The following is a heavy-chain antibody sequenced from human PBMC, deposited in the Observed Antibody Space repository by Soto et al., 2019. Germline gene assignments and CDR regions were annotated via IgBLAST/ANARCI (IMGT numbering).Heavy chain of an antibody. CDR2: ISNSGST. Sequence: QVQLQESGPGLVKPSQTLSLTCTVSGDSISSGGYYWSSIRQHPGKGLEWIGYISNSGSTFYNPSLRSRVTTSVDTSKNQFSLKLSSVTAADTAVYYCARGGDTDAFDIWGQGTMVTVSS. V-gene: IGHV4-31*03. D-gene: IGHD1-26*01. CDR3: ARGGDTDAFDI. J-gene: IGHJ3*02. CDR1: GDSISSGGYY.